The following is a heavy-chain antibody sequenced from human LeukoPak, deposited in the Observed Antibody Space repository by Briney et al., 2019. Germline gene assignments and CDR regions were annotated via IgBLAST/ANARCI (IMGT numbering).Heavy chain of an antibody. Sequence: GGSLRLSCAASGFSFSDYYMTWIRQAPGKGLEWVSSISSDGGAMYYADSVKGRFTISRDNARNSLYLQMNSLRAEDTAVYYCAKTRPLDSSSWSHGDYWGQGTLVTVSS. V-gene: IGHV3-11*01. D-gene: IGHD6-13*01. CDR3: AKTRPLDSSSWSHGDY. J-gene: IGHJ4*02. CDR2: ISSDGGAM. CDR1: GFSFSDYY.